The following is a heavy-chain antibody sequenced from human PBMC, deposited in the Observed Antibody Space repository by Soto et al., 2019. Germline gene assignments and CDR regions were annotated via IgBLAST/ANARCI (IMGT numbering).Heavy chain of an antibody. CDR2: IRSKANNYAT. CDR1: GFIFSDSP. D-gene: IGHD3-9*01. CDR3: SRDDSDWFFN. Sequence: PGGSLRLSCAASGFIFSDSPIHWVRQASGKGLEWVGRIRSKANNYATAYAASVKGRFTISRDDSKNTAYLQMNSLESEDTAVYYCSRDDSDWFFNWGRGTLVTVSS. J-gene: IGHJ4*02. V-gene: IGHV3-73*01.